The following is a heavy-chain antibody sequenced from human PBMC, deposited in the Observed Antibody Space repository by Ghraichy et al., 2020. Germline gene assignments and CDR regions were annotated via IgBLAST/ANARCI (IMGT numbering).Heavy chain of an antibody. V-gene: IGHV3-7*03. D-gene: IGHD6-19*01. CDR2: IKEDGSED. CDR3: ARDEAGDDS. CDR1: GFSFSTYW. J-gene: IGHJ5*01. Sequence: GGSLRLSCEASGFSFSTYWMSWVRQAPGKGLEWVSNIKEDGSEDYYVDSVKGRFTISRDNAKKSLYLQMNSLRREDTAVYFCARDEAGDDSLGQGTLVTVSS.